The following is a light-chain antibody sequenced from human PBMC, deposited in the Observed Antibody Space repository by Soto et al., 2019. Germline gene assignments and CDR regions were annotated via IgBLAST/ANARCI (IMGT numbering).Light chain of an antibody. CDR3: QQYGSSLSIT. Sequence: EIVLTQSPGTLSLSPGERAALSCRASQSVSSKFLAWYQQKPGQAPRLLISDSSTRATGIPARFSGSGSGTDFTLTISRLEPEDFAVYYCQQYGSSLSITFGQGTRLEIK. J-gene: IGKJ5*01. CDR2: DSS. CDR1: QSVSSKF. V-gene: IGKV3-20*01.